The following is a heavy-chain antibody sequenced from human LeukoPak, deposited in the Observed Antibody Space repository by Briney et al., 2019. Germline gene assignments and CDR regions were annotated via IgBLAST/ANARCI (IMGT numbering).Heavy chain of an antibody. CDR3: ARTVGATTFDY. CDR1: GGSISSYY. V-gene: IGHV4-59*01. J-gene: IGHJ4*02. Sequence: SETLSLTCTVSGGSISSYYWNWIRQPPGKGLEYIGYIFYSGRTDYNPSLKSRVTISVDTSKNWFSLRLTSVTAADTAVYYCARTVGATTFDYWGQGTLVTVSS. CDR2: IFYSGRT. D-gene: IGHD1-26*01.